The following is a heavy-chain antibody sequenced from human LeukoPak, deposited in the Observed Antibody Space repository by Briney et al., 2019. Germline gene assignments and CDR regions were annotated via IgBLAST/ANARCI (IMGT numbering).Heavy chain of an antibody. Sequence: GGCLRLSCAASGFTFSSYAMSWVSQAPGKGLEWVSGISARGRSTYYADSVEGRFSISRDNSDNTVYLQMNSPTAEDTAVYYCAKESGGGYSYGGSVDYWGQGTLVTVSS. V-gene: IGHV3-23*01. D-gene: IGHD5-18*01. J-gene: IGHJ4*02. CDR3: AKESGGGYSYGGSVDY. CDR2: ISARGRST. CDR1: GFTFSSYA.